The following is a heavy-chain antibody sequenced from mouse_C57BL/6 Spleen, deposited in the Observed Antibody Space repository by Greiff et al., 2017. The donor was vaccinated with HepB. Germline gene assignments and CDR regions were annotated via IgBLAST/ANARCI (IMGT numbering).Heavy chain of an antibody. CDR3: ARWGIITTVVVPFDY. CDR2: IYPGSGST. D-gene: IGHD1-1*01. CDR1: GYTFTSYW. J-gene: IGHJ2*01. Sequence: QVQLQQPGAELVKPGASVKMSCKASGYTFTSYWITWVKQRPGQGLEWIGDIYPGSGSTNYNEKFKSKATLTVDTSSSTAYMQLSSLTSEDSAVYYCARWGIITTVVVPFDYWGQGTTLTVSS. V-gene: IGHV1-55*01.